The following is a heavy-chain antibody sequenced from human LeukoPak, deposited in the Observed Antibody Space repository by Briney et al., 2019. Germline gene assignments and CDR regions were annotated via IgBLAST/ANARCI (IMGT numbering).Heavy chain of an antibody. D-gene: IGHD3-22*01. J-gene: IGHJ5*02. CDR2: INPTGTGT. V-gene: IGHV1-46*01. Sequence: XXXXSFTSHYMHWVRQAPGQGLEWVGLINPTGTGTIFAPKFQGRVTMTRDMSTTTDYMEMSSLTSEDTAVYYCAXXXXXXXXAWFFDPWGQGTLVTV. CDR1: XXSFTSHY. CDR3: AXXXXXXXXAWFFDP.